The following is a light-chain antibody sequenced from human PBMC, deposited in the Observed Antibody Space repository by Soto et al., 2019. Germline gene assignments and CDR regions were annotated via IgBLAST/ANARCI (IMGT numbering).Light chain of an antibody. J-gene: IGKJ3*01. CDR3: QQSYSTPRT. CDR2: GAS. V-gene: IGKV1-39*01. CDR1: QDISSS. Sequence: IQLTQSPSSLSASVGDRVTITCRASQDISSSLAWYQQKAGKAPKLLIYGASILQSGVPSGFSGSGSGTDFTLTINSLQFEDSATYYCQQSYSTPRTFGPGTKVDL.